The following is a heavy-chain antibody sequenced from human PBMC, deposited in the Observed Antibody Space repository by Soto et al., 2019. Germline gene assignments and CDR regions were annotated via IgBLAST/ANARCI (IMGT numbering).Heavy chain of an antibody. CDR2: FRTGGDDGTT. CDR1: GFTFSSYS. J-gene: IGHJ5*02. V-gene: IGHV3-23*01. D-gene: IGHD2-2*02. CDR3: AKVVVPAAISPFDP. Sequence: GSLRLSCAASGFTFSSYSMRWVRQAPGKGLEWVSGFRTGGDDGTTYYADSVKGRFTISRDNSKNTLYLQMNSLRAEDTAVYYCAKVVVPAAISPFDPWRQGTLITVSS.